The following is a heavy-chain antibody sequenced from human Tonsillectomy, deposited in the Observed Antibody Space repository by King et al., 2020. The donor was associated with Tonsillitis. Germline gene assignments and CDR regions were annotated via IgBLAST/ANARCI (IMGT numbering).Heavy chain of an antibody. D-gene: IGHD4-17*01. J-gene: IGHJ3*01. V-gene: IGHV5-10-1*03. CDR2: IIPSDFYT. CDR1: GYRFPNYW. CDR3: AYCGDSDAFDF. Sequence: VQLVESRAEMRKPGESLRISCQGSGYRFPNYWINWVRQMPGKGLEWIGRIIPSDFYTQYNPSFQGHVTISADKSISTAYLQWSSLKASDTAMYYCAYCGDSDAFDFWGQGTLVTVSS.